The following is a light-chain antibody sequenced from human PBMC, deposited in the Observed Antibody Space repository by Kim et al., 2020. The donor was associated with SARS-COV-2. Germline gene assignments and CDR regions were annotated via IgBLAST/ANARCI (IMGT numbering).Light chain of an antibody. CDR3: QQSYHTPRT. J-gene: IGKJ2*01. Sequence: DIQMTQSPSSLSASVGDRVTITCRSSQNIINYLNWYQQTPGKAPKLLIYAASTLKSGVPSRFSGSGSRTDFTLTISSLQPEDFAVYYCQQSYHTPRTFGQGTKLEIK. CDR2: AAS. CDR1: QNIINY. V-gene: IGKV1-39*01.